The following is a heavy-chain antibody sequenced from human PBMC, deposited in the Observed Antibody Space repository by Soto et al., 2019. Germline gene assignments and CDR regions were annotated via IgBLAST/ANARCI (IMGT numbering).Heavy chain of an antibody. D-gene: IGHD2-15*01. CDR3: AKDSGGKDGDY. V-gene: IGHV1-69*08. CDR2: IIPILGIA. J-gene: IGHJ4*02. CDR1: GGTFSSYT. Sequence: QVQLVQSGAEVKKPGSSVKVSCKASGGTFSSYTISWVRQAPGQGLEWMGRIIPILGIANYAQKFQGRVTITADKSTSTAYMELSSLRSENTAVYYCAKDSGGKDGDYWGQGTLVTVSS.